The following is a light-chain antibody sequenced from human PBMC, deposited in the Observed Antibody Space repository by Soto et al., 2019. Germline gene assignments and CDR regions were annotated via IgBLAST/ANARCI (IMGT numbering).Light chain of an antibody. CDR2: EVS. CDR3: SSYTSRSTLV. Sequence: QSVLTQPASVSGSPGQSITISCTGTSSDVGGYNYVSWYQQHPGKAPKLMIYEVSNRPSGVSNRFSGSKSGNTASLTISGLQAEDEADYYCSSYTSRSTLVLGGGTKVTVL. J-gene: IGLJ2*01. V-gene: IGLV2-14*01. CDR1: SSDVGGYNY.